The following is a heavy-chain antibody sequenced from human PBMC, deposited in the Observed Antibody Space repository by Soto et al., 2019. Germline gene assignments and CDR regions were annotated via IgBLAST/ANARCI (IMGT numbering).Heavy chain of an antibody. Sequence: EVQLLESGGGLVQPGGSLRLSCAASGFTFSSYDMNWVRQAPGKGLEWVSGISGTGGSTYYADSVKGRFTISRDNSKNTLYLQMNSLRAEDTAVYYCAKNGNIVVVPAAPDSWGQGTLVTVSS. V-gene: IGHV3-23*01. CDR2: ISGTGGST. CDR1: GFTFSSYD. D-gene: IGHD2-2*01. CDR3: AKNGNIVVVPAAPDS. J-gene: IGHJ4*02.